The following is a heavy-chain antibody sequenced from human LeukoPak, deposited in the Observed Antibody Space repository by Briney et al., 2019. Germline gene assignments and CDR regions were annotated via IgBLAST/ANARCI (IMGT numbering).Heavy chain of an antibody. CDR3: ATGYSSGWYLSY. V-gene: IGHV1-24*01. Sequence: ASVKVSCKVSGYTLTELSMHWVRQAPGKGLEWMGGFDPEDGETIYAQKFQGRVTMTEDTSTDTACMELSSLRSEDTAVYYCATGYSSGWYLSYWGQGTLVTVSS. CDR1: GYTLTELS. J-gene: IGHJ4*02. D-gene: IGHD6-19*01. CDR2: FDPEDGET.